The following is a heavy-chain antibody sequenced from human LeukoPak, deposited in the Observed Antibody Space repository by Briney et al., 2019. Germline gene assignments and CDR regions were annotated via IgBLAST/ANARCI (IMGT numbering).Heavy chain of an antibody. CDR1: GFTFSSYA. V-gene: IGHV3-30-3*01. J-gene: IGHJ4*02. D-gene: IGHD3-10*01. CDR2: ISYDGSNK. Sequence: PGRSLRLSCAASGFTFSSYAMHWVRQAPSKGLEWVAVISYDGSNKYYADSVKGRFTISRDNSKNTLYLQMNSLRAEDTAVYYCAGSGSYYPFDYWGQGTLVTVSS. CDR3: AGSGSYYPFDY.